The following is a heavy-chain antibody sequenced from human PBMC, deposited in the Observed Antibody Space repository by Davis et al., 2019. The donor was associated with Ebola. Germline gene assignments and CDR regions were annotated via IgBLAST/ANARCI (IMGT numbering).Heavy chain of an antibody. CDR2: ISAYNGHK. Sequence: AASVKVSCKASGYSFTNYGISWARQAPGQGLEWMGWISAYNGHKTYPNNFQGRVSMTTDTSTSTVYMELRSLTSDDTAVYYCARYLERDDRSGYYLTKVPQFDYWGQGTLVTVTS. D-gene: IGHD3-22*01. CDR3: ARYLERDDRSGYYLTKVPQFDY. J-gene: IGHJ4*02. CDR1: GYSFTNYG. V-gene: IGHV1-18*01.